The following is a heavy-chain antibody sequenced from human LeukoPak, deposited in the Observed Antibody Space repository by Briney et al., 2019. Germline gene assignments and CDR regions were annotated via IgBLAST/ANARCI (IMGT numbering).Heavy chain of an antibody. CDR3: AKDRRSGSYDAIDYFDS. J-gene: IGHJ4*02. V-gene: IGHV3-30*02. CDR1: GFDFRNYG. Sequence: GGSLRLSCVASGFDFRNYGIHWVRQAPGKGLEWVAFIRYDGNVENYADSVKGRFTVSRDNSRNTLHLQMNSLRPEDTAVYYCAKDRRSGSYDAIDYFDSWGRGNQATVSS. CDR2: IRYDGNVE. D-gene: IGHD2-21*01.